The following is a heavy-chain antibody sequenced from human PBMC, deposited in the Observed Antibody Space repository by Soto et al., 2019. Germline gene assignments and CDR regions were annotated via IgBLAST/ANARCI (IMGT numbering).Heavy chain of an antibody. Sequence: QAQLVESGGGVVQPGTSLRLSCAASGFTFSSHGMDWVRQAPGKGLEWVAVISHDGSKKYYGDSVKGRITISRDNSKNTLYLQMNSLRPEDTAVYYCANDRRQWLEGDAFDLWGQGTMVTVSS. CDR3: ANDRRQWLEGDAFDL. D-gene: IGHD6-19*01. CDR2: ISHDGSKK. CDR1: GFTFSSHG. V-gene: IGHV3-30*18. J-gene: IGHJ3*01.